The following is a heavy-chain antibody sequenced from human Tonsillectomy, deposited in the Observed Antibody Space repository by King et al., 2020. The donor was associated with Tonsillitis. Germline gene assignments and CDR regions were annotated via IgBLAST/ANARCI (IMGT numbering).Heavy chain of an antibody. V-gene: IGHV3-66*01. Sequence: VQLVESGGGLVQPGGSLRLSCAASGFTVSSNYMSWVRQAPGKGLEWVSVIYSGGSTYYADSVKSRFTISRDNSKNTLYLQMNSLRAEDTAVYYCARDLLVWGSYINWGQGTLVTVSS. CDR3: ARDLLVWGSYIN. D-gene: IGHD3-16*01. CDR2: IYSGGST. CDR1: GFTVSSNY. J-gene: IGHJ4*02.